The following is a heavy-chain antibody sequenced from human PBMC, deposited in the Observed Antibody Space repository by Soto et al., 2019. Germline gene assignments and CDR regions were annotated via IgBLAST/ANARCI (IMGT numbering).Heavy chain of an antibody. CDR2: VFFSGST. Sequence: PSETLSLTCTVSGASVGSGSFYWSWIRQPPGKGLEWIGYVFFSGSTNYNPSLKSRVTISIDTSKNQFSLKLISVTAADTAVDYCARVSTYYFDSSGSYTSDYWGQGTLVTVSS. D-gene: IGHD3-22*01. V-gene: IGHV4-61*01. J-gene: IGHJ4*02. CDR1: GASVGSGSFY. CDR3: ARVSTYYFDSSGSYTSDY.